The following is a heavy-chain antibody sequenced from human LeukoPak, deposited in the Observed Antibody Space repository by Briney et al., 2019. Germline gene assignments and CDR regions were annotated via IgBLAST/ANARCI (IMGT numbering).Heavy chain of an antibody. CDR2: INPNSGGT. Sequence: ASVKVSCKASGGTFSSYAISWVRQAPGQGLEWMGRINPNSGGTNYAQKFQGRVTMTRDTSISTAYMELSRLRSDDTAVYYCARDRGPDSSSWYGAFDYWGQGTLVTVSS. V-gene: IGHV1-2*02. J-gene: IGHJ4*02. D-gene: IGHD6-13*01. CDR3: ARDRGPDSSSWYGAFDY. CDR1: GGTFSSYA.